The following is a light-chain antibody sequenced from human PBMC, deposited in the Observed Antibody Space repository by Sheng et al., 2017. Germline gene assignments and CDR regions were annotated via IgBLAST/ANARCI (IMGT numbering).Light chain of an antibody. V-gene: IGLV1-44*01. J-gene: IGLJ3*02. CDR3: AAWDDSLIGWV. CDR2: GNT. CDR1: SSNIGSNS. Sequence: QSVLTQPPSASGTPGQRVTISCSGSSSNIGSNSVSWFQQVPGRPPNLLMYGNTQRPSGVPDRFSGSRSGTSASLAISGLQSADESDYYCAAWDDSLIGWVFGGGTKLTVL.